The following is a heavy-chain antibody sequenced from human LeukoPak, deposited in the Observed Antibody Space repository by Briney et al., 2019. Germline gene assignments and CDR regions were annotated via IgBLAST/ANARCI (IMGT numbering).Heavy chain of an antibody. D-gene: IGHD5-18*01. CDR3: ARGVGTAMVSCDY. J-gene: IGHJ4*02. CDR2: IIPIFGTA. V-gene: IGHV1-69*13. CDR1: GGTFSNYA. Sequence: ASVKVSCKASGGTFSNYAITWGRQAPGQGLEWMGGIIPIFGTANYAQKFQGRVTITADESASTAYMELSSLRSEDTAVYYCARGVGTAMVSCDYWGQGTLVTVSS.